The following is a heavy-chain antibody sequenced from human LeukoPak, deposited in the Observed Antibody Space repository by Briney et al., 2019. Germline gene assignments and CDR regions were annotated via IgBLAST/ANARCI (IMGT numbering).Heavy chain of an antibody. CDR1: GYSFTSYW. CDR2: IYPGDSDT. D-gene: IGHD6-13*01. J-gene: IGHJ3*02. CDR3: ARLFPSGQLVFFDAFDI. V-gene: IGHV5-51*01. Sequence: GESLKISCKGSGYSFTSYWIGWVRQMPGKGLECMGIIYPGDSDTRYSPSFQGQVTISADKSISTAYLQWSSLKASDTAMYYCARLFPSGQLVFFDAFDIWGQGTMVTVSS.